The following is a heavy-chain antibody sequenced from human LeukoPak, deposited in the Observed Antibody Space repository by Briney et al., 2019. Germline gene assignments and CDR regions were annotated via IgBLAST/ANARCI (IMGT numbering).Heavy chain of an antibody. V-gene: IGHV3-23*01. CDR3: AKFAINLGRTNYFDY. Sequence: PGGSLRLSCAASGFTFSTYAMSWVRQAPGKGLEWVSVISGSASSTYYADSVKGRFTISRDNSKNTLYLQMNSLRAEDTAVYYCAKFAINLGRTNYFDYWGQGTLVTVSS. CDR2: ISGSASST. CDR1: GFTFSTYA. J-gene: IGHJ4*02. D-gene: IGHD2-8*01.